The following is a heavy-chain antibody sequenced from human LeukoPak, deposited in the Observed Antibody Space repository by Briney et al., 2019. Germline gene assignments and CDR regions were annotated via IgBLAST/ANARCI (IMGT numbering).Heavy chain of an antibody. V-gene: IGHV4-34*01. D-gene: IGHD6-19*01. CDR3: TRKGLTKPLSVAVDFDS. CDR2: IDHSGRT. CDR1: GGSFSGYY. Sequence: SETLSLTCAVYGGSFSGYYWSWIRQPPGKGLEWIAEIDHSGRTNFNRSLKSRITISVDTSKKHFSLKLSSVTAADTAVYYCTRKGLTKPLSVAVDFDSWGQGTLVTVSS. J-gene: IGHJ4*02.